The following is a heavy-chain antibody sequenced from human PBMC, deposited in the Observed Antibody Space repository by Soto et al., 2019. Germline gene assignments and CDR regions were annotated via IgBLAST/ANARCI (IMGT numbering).Heavy chain of an antibody. CDR1: GGSISSSSYY. CDR3: ARHRYNWNGFDY. CDR2: IYYSGST. V-gene: IGHV4-39*01. J-gene: IGHJ4*02. Sequence: SETLSLTCTVSGGSISSSSYYWGWIRQPPGKGLEWIRSIYYSGSTYYNPSLKSRVTISVDTSKNQFSLKLSSVTAADTAVYYCARHRYNWNGFDYWGQGTLVTVSS. D-gene: IGHD1-20*01.